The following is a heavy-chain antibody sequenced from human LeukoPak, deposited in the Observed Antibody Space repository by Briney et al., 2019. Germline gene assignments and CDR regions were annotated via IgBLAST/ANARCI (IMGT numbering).Heavy chain of an antibody. J-gene: IGHJ4*02. V-gene: IGHV3-30*02. CDR3: AKDAWHIVPAAQEFDY. D-gene: IGHD2-2*01. Sequence: GGSLRLSCAASGFTFSSYGMHGVRQAPGKGLEWVAFIRYDGSNKYYADSVKGRFTISRDNSKNTLYLQMNSLRAEDTAVYYCAKDAWHIVPAAQEFDYWGQGTLVTVSS. CDR2: IRYDGSNK. CDR1: GFTFSSYG.